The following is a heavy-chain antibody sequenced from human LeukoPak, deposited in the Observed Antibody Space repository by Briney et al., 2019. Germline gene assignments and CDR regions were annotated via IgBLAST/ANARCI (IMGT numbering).Heavy chain of an antibody. J-gene: IGHJ5*02. V-gene: IGHV4-34*01. CDR2: INHSGST. D-gene: IGHD4-17*01. CDR1: GGSFSGYY. Sequence: SETLSLTCAVYGGSFSGYYWSWIRRPPGKGLEWIGEINHSGSTNYNPSLKSRVTISVDTSKNQFSLKLSSVTAADTAVYYCARRRLRGTVTTSGFDPWGQGTLVTVSS. CDR3: ARRRLRGTVTTSGFDP.